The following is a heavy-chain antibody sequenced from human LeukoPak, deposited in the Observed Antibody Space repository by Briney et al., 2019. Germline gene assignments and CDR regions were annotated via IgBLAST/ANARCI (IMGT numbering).Heavy chain of an antibody. CDR3: AKNRDYYDSSGYYLD. J-gene: IGHJ4*02. V-gene: IGHV3-23*01. CDR1: GFTFSSYA. D-gene: IGHD3-22*01. CDR2: ISGSGGST. Sequence: GGSLRLSCAASGFTFSSYAMSWVRQAPGKGLEWVSAISGSGGSTYYADSVKGRFTISRDNSKNTLYPQMNSLRAEDTAVYYCAKNRDYYDSSGYYLDWGQGTLVTVSS.